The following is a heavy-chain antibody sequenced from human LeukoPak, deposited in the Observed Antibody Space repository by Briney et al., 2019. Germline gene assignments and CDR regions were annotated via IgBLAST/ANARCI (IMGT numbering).Heavy chain of an antibody. D-gene: IGHD2-21*01. J-gene: IGHJ4*02. V-gene: IGHV3-23*01. CDR3: AKIAEAVSSNYYFDY. Sequence: GGSLRLSCAASGFTFSSYAMSWVHQAPGKGLEWVSAISGSGGSTYYADSVKGRFTISRDNSKNTPYLQMNSLRAEDTAVYYCAKIAEAVSSNYYFDYWGQGTLVTVSS. CDR2: ISGSGGST. CDR1: GFTFSSYA.